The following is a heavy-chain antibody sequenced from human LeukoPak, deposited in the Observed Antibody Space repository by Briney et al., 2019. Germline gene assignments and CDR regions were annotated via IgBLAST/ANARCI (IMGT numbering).Heavy chain of an antibody. Sequence: KPSETLSLTCAVYGGSFSGYYWSWIRQPPGKGLEWIGEINHSGSTNYNPSLKSRVTISVDTSKNQFSLKLSSVTAADTAVYYCAKADDYGDYADYYYGMDVWGQGTTVTVSS. V-gene: IGHV4-34*01. CDR3: AKADDYGDYADYYYGMDV. J-gene: IGHJ6*02. CDR2: INHSGST. CDR1: GGSFSGYY. D-gene: IGHD4-17*01.